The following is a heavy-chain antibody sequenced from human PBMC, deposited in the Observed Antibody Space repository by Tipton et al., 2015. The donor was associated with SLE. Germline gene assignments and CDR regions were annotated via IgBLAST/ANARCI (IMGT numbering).Heavy chain of an antibody. D-gene: IGHD3-22*01. V-gene: IGHV4-59*01. J-gene: IGHJ2*01. CDR1: GGSISSYY. CDR3: ARADYDSSRLYWDFDL. Sequence: TLSLTCTVSGGSISSYYWGWIRQPPGKGLEWIGNIFNSGSTNYNPSLKSRVTISVDTSKNQFSLKLSSVTAADTAVYYCARADYDSSRLYWDFDLWGRGTQVNVSS. CDR2: IFNSGST.